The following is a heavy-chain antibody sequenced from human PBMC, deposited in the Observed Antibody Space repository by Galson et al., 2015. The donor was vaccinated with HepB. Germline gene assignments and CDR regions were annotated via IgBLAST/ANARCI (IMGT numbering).Heavy chain of an antibody. CDR1: GGSISSSSYY. D-gene: IGHD3-16*01. J-gene: IGHJ5*02. CDR3: ARHQPPVNWANWFDP. Sequence: QVHLQESGPGLVKPSETLSLTCTVSGGSISSSSYYWGWIRQPPGKGLAWIGSIYYSGSTYYNPSLKSRVTISVDTSKNQFSLKLSSVTAADTAVYYCARHQPPVNWANWFDPWGQGTLVTVSS. CDR2: IYYSGST. V-gene: IGHV4-39*01.